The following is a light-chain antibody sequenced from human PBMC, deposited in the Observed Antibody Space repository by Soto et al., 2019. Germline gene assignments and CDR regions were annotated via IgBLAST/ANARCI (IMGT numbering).Light chain of an antibody. Sequence: DIQMTQSPSSLSASVGDRVTITCRASQSISRSLNWYHQKSGKAPRLLIYSTSNLQSGVPSRFSGSGSGTDFTLTISSLQPEDFATYYCQQSYITPFTFGPGTKVDIK. J-gene: IGKJ3*01. CDR1: QSISRS. CDR2: STS. V-gene: IGKV1-39*01. CDR3: QQSYITPFT.